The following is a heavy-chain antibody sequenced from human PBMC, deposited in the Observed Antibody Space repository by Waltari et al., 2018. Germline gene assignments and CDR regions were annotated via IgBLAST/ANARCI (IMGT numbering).Heavy chain of an antibody. J-gene: IGHJ3*02. CDR3: VKGNSGSYYLAFDI. Sequence: APGKGLEWVSAISGSGGSTYYADSVKGRFTISRDNSKNTLYLQMNSLRAEDTAVYYCVKGNSGSYYLAFDIWGQGTMVTVSS. CDR2: ISGSGGST. V-gene: IGHV3-23*01. D-gene: IGHD1-26*01.